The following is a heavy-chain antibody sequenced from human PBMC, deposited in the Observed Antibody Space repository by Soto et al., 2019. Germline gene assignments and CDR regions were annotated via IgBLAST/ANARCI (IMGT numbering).Heavy chain of an antibody. J-gene: IGHJ5*02. CDR2: IYYSGST. Sequence: SETLSLTCTVSGGSISSGGYYWSWIRQHPGKGLEWIGYIYYSGSTYYNPSLKSRVTISVDTSKNQFSLKLSSVTAADTAVYYCARGRMVRGVRLNWFDPWAQGTLVTVSS. CDR1: GGSISSGGYY. V-gene: IGHV4-31*03. D-gene: IGHD3-10*01. CDR3: ARGRMVRGVRLNWFDP.